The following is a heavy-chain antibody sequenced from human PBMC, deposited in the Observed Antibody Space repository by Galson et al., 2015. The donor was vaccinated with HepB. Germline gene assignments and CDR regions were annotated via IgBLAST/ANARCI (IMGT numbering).Heavy chain of an antibody. CDR3: TTVTVTVQNYYYQYGMDL. CDR2: IKSKTEGGTT. D-gene: IGHD4-17*01. Sequence: SLRLSCAASGFTFSNAFMSWVRQAPGKGLERVGRIKSKTEGGTTDYAAPVEGRFSISRDDSKGTLYLQMNSLKTEDTAVYYCTTVTVTVQNYYYQYGMDLWGQGTTVTVSS. J-gene: IGHJ6*02. V-gene: IGHV3-15*01. CDR1: GFTFSNAF.